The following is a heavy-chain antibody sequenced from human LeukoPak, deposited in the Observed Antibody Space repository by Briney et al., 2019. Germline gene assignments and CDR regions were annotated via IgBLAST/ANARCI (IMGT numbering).Heavy chain of an antibody. D-gene: IGHD3-10*01. CDR1: GGSISSSSYY. CDR2: IYHSGST. CDR3: ATATSYYYGSGSYYHDAFDI. Sequence: SETLSLTCTVSGGSISSSSYYWGWIRQPPGKGLEWIGSIYHSGSTYYNPSLKSRVTISVDTSKNQFSLKLSSVTAADTAVYYCATATSYYYGSGSYYHDAFDIWGQGTMVTVSS. V-gene: IGHV4-39*07. J-gene: IGHJ3*02.